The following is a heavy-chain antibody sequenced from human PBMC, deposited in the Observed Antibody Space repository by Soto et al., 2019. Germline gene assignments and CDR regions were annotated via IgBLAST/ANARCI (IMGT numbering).Heavy chain of an antibody. Sequence: QVQPVESGGGVVQPGRSLRLSCAASGFTFNTYGMNWVRQAPGKGLEWVALIWFDGSNKYYADSAKGRFTISRDNSKDTVYLQMNSLRAEDTAVYYCARDQGGDYQYYYYYYGMDVW. CDR2: IWFDGSNK. J-gene: IGHJ6*01. D-gene: IGHD4-17*01. CDR3: ARDQGGDYQYYYYYYGMDV. V-gene: IGHV3-33*01. CDR1: GFTFNTYG.